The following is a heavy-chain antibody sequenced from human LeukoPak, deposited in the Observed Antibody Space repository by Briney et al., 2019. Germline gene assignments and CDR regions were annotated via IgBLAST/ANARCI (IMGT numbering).Heavy chain of an antibody. CDR2: IKQAGSEK. J-gene: IGHJ4*02. D-gene: IGHD3-9*01. V-gene: IGHV3-7*01. CDR3: ASQPLPNYDILTGYSVPSAFDY. CDR1: GFTLSSYA. Sequence: PGGSLRLSCAASGFTLSSYAMNWVRQAPGNGLGWVANIKQAGSEKYYVDSVKGRFTISRDNAKNSLYLQMNSLRDEDTAMYYCASQPLPNYDILTGYSVPSAFDYWGQGTLVTVSS.